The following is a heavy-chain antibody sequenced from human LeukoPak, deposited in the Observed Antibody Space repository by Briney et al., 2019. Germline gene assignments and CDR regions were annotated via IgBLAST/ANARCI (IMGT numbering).Heavy chain of an antibody. CDR1: GFTFSSYA. D-gene: IGHD3-22*01. CDR2: ISYDGSNK. J-gene: IGHJ4*02. V-gene: IGHV3-30-3*01. CDR3: ARDGAYYYDSSGRLDY. Sequence: PGGSLRLSCAASGFTFSSYAMHWVRQAPGKGLEWVVVISYDGSNKYYADSVKGRFTISRDNSKNTLYLQMNSLRAEDTAVYYCARDGAYYYDSSGRLDYWGQGTLVTVSS.